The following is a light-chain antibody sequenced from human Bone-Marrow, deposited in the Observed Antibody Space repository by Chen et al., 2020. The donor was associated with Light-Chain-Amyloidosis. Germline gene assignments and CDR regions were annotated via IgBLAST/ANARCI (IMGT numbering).Light chain of an antibody. V-gene: IGKV3-11*01. J-gene: IGKJ4*01. Sequence: EIVLTQYPATLSLSRGERATLSCRASQTVGGYLAWYQQKPGQVPRLLIYDASIRVTGIPARFSGSGSGTDFTLTISSLEPEDFAVYYCQQRSDWGVTFGGGTKVEIK. CDR2: DAS. CDR1: QTVGGY. CDR3: QQRSDWGVT.